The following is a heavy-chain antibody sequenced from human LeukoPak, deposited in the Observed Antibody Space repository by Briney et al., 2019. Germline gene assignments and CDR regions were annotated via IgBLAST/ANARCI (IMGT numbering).Heavy chain of an antibody. CDR3: AKTGTNYGLWDY. CDR1: GFTFSSYA. Sequence: GGSLRLSCAASGFTFSSYAMHWVRQAPGKGLEWVAVISYDGSNKYYADSVKGRFTISRDNSKNTLYLQMNSLRAEDTAVYYCAKTGTNYGLWDYWGQGTLVTVSS. J-gene: IGHJ4*02. V-gene: IGHV3-30-3*02. D-gene: IGHD4/OR15-4a*01. CDR2: ISYDGSNK.